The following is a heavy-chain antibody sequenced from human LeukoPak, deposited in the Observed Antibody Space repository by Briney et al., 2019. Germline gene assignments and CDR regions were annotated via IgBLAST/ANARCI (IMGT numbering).Heavy chain of an antibody. D-gene: IGHD5-12*01. J-gene: IGHJ4*02. CDR1: GGSISSYY. CDR2: IYYSGST. Sequence: SETLSLTCTVSGGSISSYYWSWIRQPPGKGLEWIGYIYYSGSTNYNPSLKSRVTISVDTSKNQSSLKLSSVTAADTAVYYCARRGYSGYSDFDYWGQGTLVTVSS. V-gene: IGHV4-59*01. CDR3: ARRGYSGYSDFDY.